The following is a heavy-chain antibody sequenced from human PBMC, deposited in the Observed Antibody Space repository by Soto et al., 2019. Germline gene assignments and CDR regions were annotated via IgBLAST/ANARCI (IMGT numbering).Heavy chain of an antibody. J-gene: IGHJ4*02. Sequence: PSETLSLTCTVSGGSISSGGYYWSWIRQHPGKGLEWIGYIYYSGSTYYNPSLKSRVTISVDTSKNQFSLKLSSVTAADTAVYYCARGIQVVYANYFDYWGPGTLVTVSS. D-gene: IGHD2-8*02. V-gene: IGHV4-31*03. CDR1: GGSISSGGYY. CDR2: IYYSGST. CDR3: ARGIQVVYANYFDY.